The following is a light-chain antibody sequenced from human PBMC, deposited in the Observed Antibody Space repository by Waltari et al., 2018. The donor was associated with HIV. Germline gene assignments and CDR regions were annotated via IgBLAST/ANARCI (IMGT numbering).Light chain of an antibody. CDR3: QSADSSGTYVV. CDR2: KDS. V-gene: IGLV3-25*03. J-gene: IGLJ2*01. Sequence: SYELTQPPSVSVSPGQTARITCSGDALPKQYAYWYQQKPGQAPVLVIYKDSNGPSGIPERCSGSRSGTTATLTISGVQAEDETDYYCQSADSSGTYVVFGGVTKLTVL. CDR1: ALPKQY.